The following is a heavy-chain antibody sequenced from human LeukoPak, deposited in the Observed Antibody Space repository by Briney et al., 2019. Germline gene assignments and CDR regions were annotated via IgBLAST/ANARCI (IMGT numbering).Heavy chain of an antibody. V-gene: IGHV3-23*01. CDR1: GFTFSSYG. J-gene: IGHJ6*03. CDR3: ARDVFSSGWVYYYYMDV. CDR2: ISGSGGST. Sequence: GGTLRLSCAASGFTFSSYGMSWVRQAPGKGLEWVSAISGSGGSTYYADSVKGRFTISRDNAKNSLYLQMNSLRAEDTAVYYCARDVFSSGWVYYYYMDVWGKGTTVTISS. D-gene: IGHD6-19*01.